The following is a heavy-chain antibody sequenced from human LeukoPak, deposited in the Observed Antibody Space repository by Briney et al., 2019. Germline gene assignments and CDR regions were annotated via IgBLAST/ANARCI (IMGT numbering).Heavy chain of an antibody. CDR2: ITRSSSYI. CDR1: GLTFSSYN. D-gene: IGHD5-18*01. V-gene: IGHV3-21*01. J-gene: IGHJ4*02. CDR3: ARDLSGVTGYTYGRGIDY. Sequence: GGSLRLSCAASGLTFSSYNMNWVRQAPGKGLEWVSSITRSSSYIYYADSVKGRFTISRDNAKNSLYLQMNSLRAEDTAVYYCARDLSGVTGYTYGRGIDYWGQGTLVTVSS.